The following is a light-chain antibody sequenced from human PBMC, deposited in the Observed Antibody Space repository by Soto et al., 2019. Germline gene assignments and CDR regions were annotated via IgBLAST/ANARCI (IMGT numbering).Light chain of an antibody. V-gene: IGKV3-20*01. J-gene: IGKJ3*01. Sequence: EIVLTQSPGTLSLSPGERATLSCRASQSVSNSNLAWYQQKPGQAPRLLIYGAPSRDTGIPDRFTGSGSGTDFTLIISRLEPEDFAVYYCQQYGTSLLTFGPGTKVDIK. CDR1: QSVSNSN. CDR2: GAP. CDR3: QQYGTSLLT.